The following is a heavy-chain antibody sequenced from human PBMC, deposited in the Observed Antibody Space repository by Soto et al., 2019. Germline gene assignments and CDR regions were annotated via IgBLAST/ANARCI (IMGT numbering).Heavy chain of an antibody. CDR3: VCGGNFFVY. J-gene: IGHJ4*02. D-gene: IGHD3-16*01. CDR1: GFTFSTYW. CDR2: INQDGSER. Sequence: EVQLVESGGGLVQPEGSLRLPCAASGFTFSTYWMTWVRQPPGKGLEWVASINQDGSERYYVDSVRGRFTISRDNAKNSLYLLMNSVRAEYTAVYYCVCGGNFFVYWGQGTLVTVSP. V-gene: IGHV3-7*01.